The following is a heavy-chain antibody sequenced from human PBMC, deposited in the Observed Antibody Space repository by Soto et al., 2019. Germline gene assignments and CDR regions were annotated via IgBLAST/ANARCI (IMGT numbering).Heavy chain of an antibody. V-gene: IGHV4-39*01. CDR3: ARPRYYYDSSGYRADAFDI. CDR1: GGSISSSSYY. Sequence: SETLSLTCTVSGGSISSSSYYWGWIRQPPGKGLEWIGSIYYSGSTYFNPSLKSRVTISVDTSKNQFSRKLSSVTAADTAVYYCARPRYYYDSSGYRADAFDIWGQGTMVTVSS. CDR2: IYYSGST. D-gene: IGHD3-22*01. J-gene: IGHJ3*02.